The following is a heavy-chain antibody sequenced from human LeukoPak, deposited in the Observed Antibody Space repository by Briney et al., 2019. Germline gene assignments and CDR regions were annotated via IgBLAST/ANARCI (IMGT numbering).Heavy chain of an antibody. V-gene: IGHV1-69*05. CDR1: GGTFSRYP. CDR2: IIPIYGTA. CDR3: ARGNESSGYIFDY. J-gene: IGHJ4*02. Sequence: SVKVSCKASGGTFSRYPISWVRQAPVQGLEWMGGIIPIYGTANYAQKFKGSVTITTDESTSTASMDLSSLRSADTAVYYCARGNESSGYIFDYWGQGTLVTASS. D-gene: IGHD5-12*01.